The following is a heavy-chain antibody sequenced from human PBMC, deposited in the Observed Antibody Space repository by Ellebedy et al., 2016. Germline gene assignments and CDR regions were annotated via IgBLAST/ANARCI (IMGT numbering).Heavy chain of an antibody. D-gene: IGHD3-16*02. CDR3: ARDGTGDVWGSYRNPNWYFDL. Sequence: GESLKISCAASGFTFSSYWMSWVRQAPGKGLEWVANIKQDGSEKYYVDSVKGRFTISRDNAKNSLYLQMNSLRAEDTAVYYCARDGTGDVWGSYRNPNWYFDLWGRGTLVTVSS. CDR2: IKQDGSEK. CDR1: GFTFSSYW. V-gene: IGHV3-7*01. J-gene: IGHJ2*01.